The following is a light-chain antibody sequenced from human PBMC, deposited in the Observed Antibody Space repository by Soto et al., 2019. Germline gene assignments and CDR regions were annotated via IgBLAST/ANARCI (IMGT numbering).Light chain of an antibody. CDR1: SSEVGSYNP. CDR2: DDS. CDR3: CSYVGSGTWV. Sequence: QSVLTQPASVSGSPGQSITISCTETSSEVGSYNPGCWYQQHPGEAPKLIIYDDSERPTGVSNRFSGSKSGNTASLTISGFQAEDEADYYCCSYVGSGTWVFGGGTKLTVL. J-gene: IGLJ3*02. V-gene: IGLV2-23*01.